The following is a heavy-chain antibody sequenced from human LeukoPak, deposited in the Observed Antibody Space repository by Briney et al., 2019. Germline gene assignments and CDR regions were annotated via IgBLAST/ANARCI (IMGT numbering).Heavy chain of an antibody. Sequence: GGSLRLSCAASGFTYATFAMSWVRQAPGKGLEWVSGMVGSGESYYSGSVKGRFTMSRDNYKTTVYLQMNSLRVEDTAIYYCAKDLHYNDGRWEFDPWGQGTLVTVSS. V-gene: IGHV3-23*01. CDR2: MVGSGES. CDR1: GFTYATFA. D-gene: IGHD5-24*01. CDR3: AKDLHYNDGRWEFDP. J-gene: IGHJ5*02.